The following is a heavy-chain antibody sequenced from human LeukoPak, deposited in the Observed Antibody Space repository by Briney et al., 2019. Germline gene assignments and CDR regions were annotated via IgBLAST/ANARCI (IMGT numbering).Heavy chain of an antibody. V-gene: IGHV1-69*06. D-gene: IGHD6-13*01. Sequence: SVKVSCKASGGTFSSYAISWVRQAPGQGLEWMGGIIPIFGTTNYAQKFQDRVTITADKSTSTAYMELSSLRSEDTAVYYCARVVGLTGYSSSWYGYYYYYMDVWGKGTTVTVSS. CDR2: IIPIFGTT. J-gene: IGHJ6*03. CDR1: GGTFSSYA. CDR3: ARVVGLTGYSSSWYGYYYYYMDV.